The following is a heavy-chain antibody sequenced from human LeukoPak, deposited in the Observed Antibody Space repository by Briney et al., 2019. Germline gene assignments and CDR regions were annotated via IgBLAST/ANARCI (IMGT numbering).Heavy chain of an antibody. Sequence: GGSLRLSCAASGFTFSGNYMSWVRQAPGKGLEWVSVMYSNGNTYYADSVRGRFTISRDNSKNTVFLQMNSLRAEDTAVYYCARRAGSDYWGQGTLVTASS. V-gene: IGHV3-53*01. CDR2: MYSNGNT. CDR1: GFTFSGNY. J-gene: IGHJ4*02. D-gene: IGHD6-13*01. CDR3: ARRAGSDY.